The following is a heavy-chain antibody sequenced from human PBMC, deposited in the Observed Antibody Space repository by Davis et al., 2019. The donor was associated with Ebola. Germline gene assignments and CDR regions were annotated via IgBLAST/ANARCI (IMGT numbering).Heavy chain of an antibody. J-gene: IGHJ6*02. D-gene: IGHD2-2*01. V-gene: IGHV3-7*03. CDR2: IKQDGSEN. CDR1: AFSFSSYW. Sequence: GGSLRLSCAASAFSFSSYWMSWVRQAPGKGLEWVANIKQDGSENYYVESVKGRFTISRDNAKNSLYLQMNSLRAEDTAVYYCARAPIVVVPAAIFYYYYGMDVWVQGTTVNGSS. CDR3: ARAPIVVVPAAIFYYYYGMDV.